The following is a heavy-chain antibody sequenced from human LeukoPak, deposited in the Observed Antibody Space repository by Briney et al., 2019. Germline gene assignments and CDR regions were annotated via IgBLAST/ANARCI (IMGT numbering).Heavy chain of an antibody. J-gene: IGHJ4*02. CDR1: GYTFNSYG. CDR2: ISAYNGDT. V-gene: IGHV1-18*01. CDR3: ARDPTNTSGRYAYFDY. Sequence: ASVKVSCKASGYTFNSYGIVWVRQAPGQGLEWMGWISAYNGDTNYAQKLQGRVSLTTDTSTSTAYMELRSLRSDDTAVYYCARDPTNTSGRYAYFDYWGQGTLVTVSS. D-gene: IGHD6-19*01.